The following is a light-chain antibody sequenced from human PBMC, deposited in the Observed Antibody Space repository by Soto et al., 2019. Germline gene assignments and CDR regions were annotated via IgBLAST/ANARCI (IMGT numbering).Light chain of an antibody. CDR3: QQYSNWPT. J-gene: IGKJ1*01. CDR1: QSVSSN. CDR2: GAS. Sequence: EIVMTQSPATLSVSPGERATLSCRASQSVSSNLAWYQQKPGRAPRLLIYGASTRATGIPARFSGSGSGTEFTLTISSLQSEDFAVYYCQQYSNWPTFGQGTKVEIK. V-gene: IGKV3-15*01.